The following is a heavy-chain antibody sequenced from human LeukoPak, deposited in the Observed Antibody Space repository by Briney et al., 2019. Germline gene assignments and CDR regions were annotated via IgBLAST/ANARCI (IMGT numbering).Heavy chain of an antibody. CDR1: GFTFSTSA. V-gene: IGHV3-23*01. Sequence: GGSLRLSCVVSGFTFSTSAMSWVRQAPGKGLEWVSGISESGGSTYYADSVKGRLTSSRDNSKNTLYLQMNNLRAEDTAAYYCAKGSFWGQGTLVTVSS. J-gene: IGHJ4*02. D-gene: IGHD3-10*01. CDR2: ISESGGST. CDR3: AKGSF.